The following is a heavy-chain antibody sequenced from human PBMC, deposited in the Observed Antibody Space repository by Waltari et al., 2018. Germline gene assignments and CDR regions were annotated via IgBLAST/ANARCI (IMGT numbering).Heavy chain of an antibody. CDR3: ARDRGRGLYLDV. CDR2: VLSTGKT. D-gene: IGHD2-15*01. Sequence: QLQESGPGLVKPSGTLSLSCAVSGDSVLSANWWSWVRQSPQRGLEWIGQVLSTGKTNYSPSFASRVTMSLDASNNQFSLKVTSATAADTAVYYCARDRGRGLYLDVWGPGTLVTVSP. CDR1: GDSVLSANW. V-gene: IGHV4-4*02. J-gene: IGHJ4*02.